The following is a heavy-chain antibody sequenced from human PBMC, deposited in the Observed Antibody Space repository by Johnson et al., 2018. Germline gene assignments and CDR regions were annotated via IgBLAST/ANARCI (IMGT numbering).Heavy chain of an antibody. Sequence: VQLQEAGPGLVEPTATLALSCGVSGASISSSNWWSWVRQSPGKGLEWIGEVYPSGSTNYHPSLPSRLTISVDESTNKFSLKLKSVTAADTDGYYCARDNEFQFDSRGSVGLALDIWGQGTMVFVSS. CDR3: ARDNEFQFDSRGSVGLALDI. V-gene: IGHV4-4*02. CDR2: VYPSGST. CDR1: GASISSSNW. J-gene: IGHJ3*02. D-gene: IGHD3-9*01.